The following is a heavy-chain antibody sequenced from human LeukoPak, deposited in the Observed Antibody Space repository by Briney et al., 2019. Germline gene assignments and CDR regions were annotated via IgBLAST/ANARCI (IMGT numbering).Heavy chain of an antibody. Sequence: SETLSLTCAVYGGSFSGYYWSWIRQPPGKGLEWIGEINHSGSTNYNPSLKSRVTISVDTSKNRFSLKLSSVTAADTAVYYCARGAHYYYGSGSYYSFDYWGQGTLVTVSS. V-gene: IGHV4-34*01. CDR1: GGSFSGYY. D-gene: IGHD3-10*01. CDR3: ARGAHYYYGSGSYYSFDY. J-gene: IGHJ4*02. CDR2: INHSGST.